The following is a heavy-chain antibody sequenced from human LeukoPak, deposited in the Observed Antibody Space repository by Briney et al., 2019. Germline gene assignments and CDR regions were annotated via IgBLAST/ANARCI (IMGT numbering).Heavy chain of an antibody. CDR2: ISGSGSDL. J-gene: IGHJ6*02. Sequence: PGGSLRLSCGACGLTFSDYYMNWIRQAPGRGLEWVSYISGSGSDLYYADSVKGRFTISRDNAKNSLYLQMNSLRAEDTAVYYCARSIGSYYTMDVWGQGTTVTVS. V-gene: IGHV3-11*01. D-gene: IGHD3-22*01. CDR3: ARSIGSYYTMDV. CDR1: GLTFSDYY.